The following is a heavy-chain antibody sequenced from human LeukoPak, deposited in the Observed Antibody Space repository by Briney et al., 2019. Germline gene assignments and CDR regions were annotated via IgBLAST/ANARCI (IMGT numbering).Heavy chain of an antibody. Sequence: GGSLRLSCAASGFTFSSYGMHWVRQAPGKGLEWVAVIRYDGSNKYYADSVKGRFTISRDNSKNTLYLQMNSLRAEDTAVYYCAKSVAARRFNYYYYMDVWGKGTTVTISS. CDR1: GFTFSSYG. CDR2: IRYDGSNK. J-gene: IGHJ6*03. CDR3: AKSVAARRFNYYYYMDV. D-gene: IGHD2-15*01. V-gene: IGHV3-30*02.